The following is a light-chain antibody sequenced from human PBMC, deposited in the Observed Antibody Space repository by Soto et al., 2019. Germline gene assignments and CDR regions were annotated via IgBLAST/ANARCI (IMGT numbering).Light chain of an antibody. CDR2: EAS. Sequence: AIQVTQAPSSLYASVGDRVTISCRASQGIGNNLGWYQQTPGKAPKLLISEASTLHTGVASRFSGSGSGTDCTLTISSLQPEDFETYCCLQDYMYPWMFGQGTKVEVK. J-gene: IGKJ1*01. CDR1: QGIGNN. V-gene: IGKV1-6*01. CDR3: LQDYMYPWM.